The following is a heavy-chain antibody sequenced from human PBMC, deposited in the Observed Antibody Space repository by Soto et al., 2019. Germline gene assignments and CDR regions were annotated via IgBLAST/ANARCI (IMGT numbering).Heavy chain of an antibody. Sequence: EVQLLQSGGGLVQPGGSLTLSCAASGFTYSDYTMSSVRQAPGAALESISAILADYNTYYTDSVRGRFTISGDNSNNTLYLEMNSLRAEDTAVYYCARRTSGDFAYWGQGALVTVSS. V-gene: IGHV3-23*01. CDR1: GFTYSDYT. CDR2: ILADYNT. J-gene: IGHJ4*02. CDR3: ARRTSGDFAY. D-gene: IGHD6-19*01.